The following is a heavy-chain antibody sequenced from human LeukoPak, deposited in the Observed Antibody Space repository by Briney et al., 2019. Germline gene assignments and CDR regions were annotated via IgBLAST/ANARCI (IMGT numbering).Heavy chain of an antibody. D-gene: IGHD3-22*01. V-gene: IGHV1-18*01. CDR2: ISAYNGNT. CDR3: ARDEGYGDSSGYDY. J-gene: IGHJ4*02. Sequence: ASVTVSCKASGYTFTSYGISWVRQAPGQGLEWMGWISAYNGNTNYAQKLQGRVTMTTDPTTSTAYMELRSLRSDDTAVYYCARDEGYGDSSGYDYWGQGTLVTVSS. CDR1: GYTFTSYG.